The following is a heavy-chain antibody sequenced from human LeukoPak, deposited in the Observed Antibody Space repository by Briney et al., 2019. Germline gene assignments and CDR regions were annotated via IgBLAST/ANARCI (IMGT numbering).Heavy chain of an antibody. J-gene: IGHJ6*02. CDR3: ARVAFGLYVMDV. CDR2: ISSDSNYI. V-gene: IGHV3-21*01. CDR1: GFTFSTYS. Sequence: GGSLRLSCAASGFTFSTYSMNWVRQAPGKGLEWVSSISSDSNYIYYADSLKGRFTISRDNAKNSLYLQMISLRAEDTAVYYCARVAFGLYVMDVWGQGTTVTVSS. D-gene: IGHD3-16*01.